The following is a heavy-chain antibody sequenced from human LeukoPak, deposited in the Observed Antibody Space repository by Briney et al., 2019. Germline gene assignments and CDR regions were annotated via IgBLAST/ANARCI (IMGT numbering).Heavy chain of an antibody. V-gene: IGHV3-23*01. CDR1: GFTFSSCA. Sequence: GGSLRHSCAASGFTFSSCAMSWVRQAPGKGLEWVSTISGSGGSSYYADSVKGRFTISRDNSKNTLYLQMNSLRAEDTAVYYCVNPPTVTTDYWGQGTLVTVSS. CDR2: ISGSGGSS. J-gene: IGHJ4*02. CDR3: VNPPTVTTDY. D-gene: IGHD4-17*01.